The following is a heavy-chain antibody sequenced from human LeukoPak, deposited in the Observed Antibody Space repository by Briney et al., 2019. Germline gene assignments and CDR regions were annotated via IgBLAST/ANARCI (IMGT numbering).Heavy chain of an antibody. Sequence: PGGSLRLSCAASGFTFSSYSMNWVRQAPGKGLEWVSSISSSSSYIYYADSVKGRFTISRDNAKNSLYLQMNSLRAEDTAVYYCARRGITGTTRGWFDPWGQGTLVTVSS. V-gene: IGHV3-21*01. CDR1: GFTFSSYS. J-gene: IGHJ5*02. D-gene: IGHD1-20*01. CDR3: ARRGITGTTRGWFDP. CDR2: ISSSSSYI.